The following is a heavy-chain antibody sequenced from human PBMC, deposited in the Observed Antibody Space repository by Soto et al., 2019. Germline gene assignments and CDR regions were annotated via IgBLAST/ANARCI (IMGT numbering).Heavy chain of an antibody. D-gene: IGHD6-19*01. J-gene: IGHJ6*02. CDR1: GGTFSSYA. V-gene: IGHV1-69*13. CDR3: ARVKTVAGPYYYYYYGMDV. CDR2: IIPIFGTA. Sequence: ASVKVSCKASGGTFSSYAISWVRQAPGQGLEWMGGIIPIFGTANYAQKFQGRVTITADESTSTAYMELSSLRSEDTAVYYCARVKTVAGPYYYYYYGMDVWGQGTTVTVS.